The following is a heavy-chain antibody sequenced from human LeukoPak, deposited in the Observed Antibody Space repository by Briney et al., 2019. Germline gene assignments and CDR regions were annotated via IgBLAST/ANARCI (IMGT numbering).Heavy chain of an antibody. CDR2: IIPIFGTA. J-gene: IGHJ6*04. CDR3: ARGLWFGELLGPYYYYYGMDV. V-gene: IGHV1-69*13. CDR1: GGTFSSYA. D-gene: IGHD3-10*01. Sequence: EASVKVSCKASGGTFSSYAISWVRQAPGQGLEWMGGIIPIFGTANYAQKFQGRVTITADESTSTAYMELSSLRSEDTAVYYCARGLWFGELLGPYYYYYGMDVWGKGTTVTVSS.